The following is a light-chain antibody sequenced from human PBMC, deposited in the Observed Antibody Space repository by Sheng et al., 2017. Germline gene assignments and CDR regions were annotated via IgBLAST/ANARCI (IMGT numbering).Light chain of an antibody. CDR2: DAS. Sequence: DIEMTQSPSSLSASVGDRVTITCQASHDITNYLNWFQQKPGKAPKLLISDASSLETGVPSRFXGRGSGXDFTLTINSLQPEDVAIYYCQQFHDLPWTFGQGTRVEIK. CDR3: QQFHDLPWT. CDR1: HDITNY. J-gene: IGKJ1*01. V-gene: IGKV1-33*01.